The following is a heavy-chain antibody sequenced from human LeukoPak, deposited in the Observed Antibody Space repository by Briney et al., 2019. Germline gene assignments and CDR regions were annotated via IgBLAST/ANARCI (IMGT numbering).Heavy chain of an antibody. Sequence: SETLSLTCTVSGGSISSYYWSWIRQPAGKGLEWIGRIYTSGSTNYNPSLKSRLTMSVDTSKNQFSLKLSSVTAADTAVYYCARVRVGKSKWYMDVWGKGTTVTVSS. J-gene: IGHJ6*03. CDR3: ARVRVGKSKWYMDV. D-gene: IGHD1-26*01. CDR2: IYTSGST. CDR1: GGSISSYY. V-gene: IGHV4-4*07.